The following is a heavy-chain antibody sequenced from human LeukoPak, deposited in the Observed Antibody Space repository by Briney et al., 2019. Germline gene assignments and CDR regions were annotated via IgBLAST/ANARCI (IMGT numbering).Heavy chain of an antibody. V-gene: IGHV4-34*01. D-gene: IGHD3-22*01. CDR2: MNPSGST. J-gene: IGHJ6*03. CDR1: GGSFSGYY. Sequence: SETLSLTCAAYGGSFSGYYWTWIRQTPEKGLEWIGEMNPSGSTSHNPSLRSRVTISVDTSKNQFSLKLSSVTAADTAVYYCARGRQDVTMIVVVMTAVSYYLDVWGKGTTVTVS. CDR3: ARGRQDVTMIVVVMTAVSYYLDV.